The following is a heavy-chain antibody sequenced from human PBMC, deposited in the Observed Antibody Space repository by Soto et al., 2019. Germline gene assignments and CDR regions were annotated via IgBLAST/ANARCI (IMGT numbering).Heavy chain of an antibody. J-gene: IGHJ4*02. Sequence: ASVKVSCKASGYTFTGYYMHSVREAPGQGLEWMGWINPNSGGTNYAQKFQGRVTMTRDTSISTAYMELSRLRSDDTAVYYCASTPRVVAAFDYWGQGTLVTVSS. V-gene: IGHV1-2*02. CDR1: GYTFTGYY. D-gene: IGHD2-15*01. CDR2: INPNSGGT. CDR3: ASTPRVVAAFDY.